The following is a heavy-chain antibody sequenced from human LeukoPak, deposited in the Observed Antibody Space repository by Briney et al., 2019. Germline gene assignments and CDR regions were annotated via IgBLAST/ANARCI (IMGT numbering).Heavy chain of an antibody. CDR1: GFTFSSYA. D-gene: IGHD3-16*01. CDR3: VRQMIRFWFDP. Sequence: GGSLRLSCVVSGFTFSSYAMSWVRQAPGKGLEWVADINPDGSQKYSVDSVKGRFTISRDNAKNSLFLQMNSLRAEDTAVYYCVRQMIRFWFDPWGQGTQATVSS. CDR2: INPDGSQK. J-gene: IGHJ5*02. V-gene: IGHV3-7*01.